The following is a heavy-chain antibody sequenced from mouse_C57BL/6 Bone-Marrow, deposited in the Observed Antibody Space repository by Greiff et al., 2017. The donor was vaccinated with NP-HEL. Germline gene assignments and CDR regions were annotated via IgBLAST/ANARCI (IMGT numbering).Heavy chain of an antibody. J-gene: IGHJ1*03. CDR3: ARDRRLRAWDFDV. Sequence: ASGFTFSDYYMAWVRQVPEKGLEWVANINYDGSSTYYLDSLKSRFIISRDNAKNILYLQMSSLKSEDTATYYCARDRRLRAWDFDVWGTGTTVTVSS. CDR1: GFTFSDYY. D-gene: IGHD2-4*01. CDR2: INYDGSST. V-gene: IGHV5-16*01.